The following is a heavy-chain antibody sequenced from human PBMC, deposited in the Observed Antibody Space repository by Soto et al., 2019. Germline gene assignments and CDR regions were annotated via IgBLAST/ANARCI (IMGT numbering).Heavy chain of an antibody. J-gene: IGHJ4*02. CDR1: GFTLNNYG. CDR3: VKESTPPFFDS. D-gene: IGHD2-15*01. V-gene: IGHV3-33*03. Sequence: PGGSLRLSGVGSGFTLNNYGVHWVRQAPGKGLEWVALMWYDGLRQTYLDSVRGRFTVSRDSSTNTIYLQMNSLRVEDTGNYFCVKESTPPFFDSWGQGTPVTVSS. CDR2: MWYDGLRQ.